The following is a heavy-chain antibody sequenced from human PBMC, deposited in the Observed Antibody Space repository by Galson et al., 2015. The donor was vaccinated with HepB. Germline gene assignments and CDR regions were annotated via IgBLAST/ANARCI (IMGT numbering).Heavy chain of an antibody. CDR2: IYPGDSGT. D-gene: IGHD2-2*01. Sequence: QSGAEVKKPGESLKISCKGSGYSFTTYWIGWVRQMPGKGLEWMGIIYPGDSGTRYSPSFQGQVTISADKSISTAYLQWSSLKASDTAMYYCARHVGTASNIRYCSSTSCHDVFDIWGQGTMVTVSS. CDR3: ARHVGTASNIRYCSSTSCHDVFDI. J-gene: IGHJ3*02. V-gene: IGHV5-51*01. CDR1: GYSFTTYW.